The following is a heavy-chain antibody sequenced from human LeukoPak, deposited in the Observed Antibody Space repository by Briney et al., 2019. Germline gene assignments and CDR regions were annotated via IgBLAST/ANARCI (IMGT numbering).Heavy chain of an antibody. D-gene: IGHD3-10*01. CDR1: GYSFTSYW. Sequence: GESLKISCQGSGYSFTSYWIGWVRQMPGKGLAWMGIIYPGDSDTRYSPSFQGQVTLSADKSISTAYLQWSSLKASDTAMYYCASWPHGEHYLYTDYWGQGTLVTVSS. CDR2: IYPGDSDT. CDR3: ASWPHGEHYLYTDY. J-gene: IGHJ4*02. V-gene: IGHV5-51*01.